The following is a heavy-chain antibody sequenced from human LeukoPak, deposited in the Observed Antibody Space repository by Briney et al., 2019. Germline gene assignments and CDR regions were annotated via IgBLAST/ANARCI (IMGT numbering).Heavy chain of an antibody. J-gene: IGHJ6*02. CDR1: GYSFTSYW. Sequence: GESLRISCKGSGYSFTSYWISWVRQMPGKGLEWMGRIDPSDSYTNYSPSFQGHVTISADKSISTAYLQWSSLKASDTAMYYCARHFEHDSWSGSPDYYYGMDVWGQGTTVTVSS. D-gene: IGHD3-3*01. CDR2: IDPSDSYT. CDR3: ARHFEHDSWSGSPDYYYGMDV. V-gene: IGHV5-10-1*01.